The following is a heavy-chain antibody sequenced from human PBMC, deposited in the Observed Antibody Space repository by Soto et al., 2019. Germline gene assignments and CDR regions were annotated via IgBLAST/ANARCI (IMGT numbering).Heavy chain of an antibody. CDR2: IKSKTDGGTT. Sequence: PGGSLRLSCAASGFTFSNAWMNWVRQAPGKGLEWVGRIKSKTDGGTTDYAAPVKGRFTISRDDSKNTLYLQMNSLKTEDTAVYYCTTARRPPVGRPRYYGMDVWGQGTTVTVSS. CDR1: GFTFSNAW. J-gene: IGHJ6*02. V-gene: IGHV3-15*07. D-gene: IGHD1-26*01. CDR3: TTARRPPVGRPRYYGMDV.